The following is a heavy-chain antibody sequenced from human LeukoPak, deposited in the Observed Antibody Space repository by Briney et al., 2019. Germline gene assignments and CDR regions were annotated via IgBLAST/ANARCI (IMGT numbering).Heavy chain of an antibody. J-gene: IGHJ4*02. V-gene: IGHV4-59*08. Sequence: SETLSLTCTVSGGSISSYYWSWIRHPPGKGLEWIGYIYYSGSTNYNPSLKSRVTISVDTSKNQFSLKLSSVTAADTAVYYCASHVIKQPGFDYWGQGTLVTVSS. CDR3: ASHVIKQPGFDY. CDR2: IYYSGST. CDR1: GGSISSYY. D-gene: IGHD6-13*01.